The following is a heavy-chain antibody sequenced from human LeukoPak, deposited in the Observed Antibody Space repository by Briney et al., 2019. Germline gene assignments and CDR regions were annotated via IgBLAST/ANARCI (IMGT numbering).Heavy chain of an antibody. Sequence: ASVKVSCKASGYTFTSYYMHWVRQAPGQGLEWMGIINPSGGSTSYAQKFQGRVTMTRDMSTSTVYMELSSLRSEDTAVYYCARKRGSGSYYNFLDYWGQGTLVTVSS. J-gene: IGHJ4*02. V-gene: IGHV1-46*01. CDR1: GYTFTSYY. D-gene: IGHD3-10*01. CDR2: INPSGGST. CDR3: ARKRGSGSYYNFLDY.